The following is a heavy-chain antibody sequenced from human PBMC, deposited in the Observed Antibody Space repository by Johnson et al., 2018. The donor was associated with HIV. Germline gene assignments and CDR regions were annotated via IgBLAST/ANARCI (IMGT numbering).Heavy chain of an antibody. Sequence: EVQLVESGGGVVQPGRSLRLSCAASGFTFSSYAMHWVRQAPGKGLGWVANINQDGVEKYYVDSVKGRFTISRDNATNSLFLQMNIVRDEDTAVYYCVRGGAVAPSSGFDIWGQGTKVTVSS. J-gene: IGHJ3*02. D-gene: IGHD6-19*01. V-gene: IGHV3-7*03. CDR1: GFTFSSYA. CDR2: INQDGVEK. CDR3: VRGGAVAPSSGFDI.